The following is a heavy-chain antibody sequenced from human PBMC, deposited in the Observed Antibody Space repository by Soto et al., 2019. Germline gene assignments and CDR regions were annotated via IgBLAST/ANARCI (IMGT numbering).Heavy chain of an antibody. CDR3: AITHYYGSGSYPINWFDP. Sequence: ASVKVSCKASGYTFTSYYMHWVQQAPGQGLEWMGIINPSGGSTSYAQKFQGRVTMTRDTSTSTVYMELSSLRSEDTAVYYCAITHYYGSGSYPINWFDPWGQGTQVTVS. CDR1: GYTFTSYY. J-gene: IGHJ5*02. V-gene: IGHV1-46*03. CDR2: INPSGGST. D-gene: IGHD3-10*01.